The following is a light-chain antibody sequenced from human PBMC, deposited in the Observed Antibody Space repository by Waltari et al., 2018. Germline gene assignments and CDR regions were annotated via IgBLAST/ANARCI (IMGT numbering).Light chain of an antibody. CDR2: NAS. J-gene: IGKJ1*01. CDR1: QSIGSW. Sequence: DIQMTQSPSTLSAFVGDRVTITCRASQSIGSWLAWYQQKPGKAPKVLIYNASTLESGVPSRFSGSGSVTEFTLTISSLQPDDFATYYCQQYSNSPWTFGQGTKVEIK. CDR3: QQYSNSPWT. V-gene: IGKV1-5*03.